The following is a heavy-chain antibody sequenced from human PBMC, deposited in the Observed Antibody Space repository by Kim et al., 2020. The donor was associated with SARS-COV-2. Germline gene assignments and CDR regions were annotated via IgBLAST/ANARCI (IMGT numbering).Heavy chain of an antibody. D-gene: IGHD3-16*02. CDR3: ARGGIMTTFGGVIARGFFDD. Sequence: GGSLRLSCAASGFTFSSYEMNWVRQAPGKGLEWVSYISSSGSTIYYADSVKGRFTISRDNAKNSLYLQMNSLRAEDTAVYYCARGGIMTTFGGVIARGFFDDWGQGTLVTVSS. J-gene: IGHJ4*02. V-gene: IGHV3-48*03. CDR1: GFTFSSYE. CDR2: ISSSGSTI.